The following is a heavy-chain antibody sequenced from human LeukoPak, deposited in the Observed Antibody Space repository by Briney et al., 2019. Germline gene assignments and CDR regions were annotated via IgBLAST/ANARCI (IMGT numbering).Heavy chain of an antibody. CDR3: ASSHTYSSSSPDI. V-gene: IGHV3-21*04. CDR1: GFTFSSYS. D-gene: IGHD6-13*01. CDR2: ISSSSSYI. Sequence: GGSLRLSCAASGFTFSSYSMNWVRQAPGKGLEWVSSISSSSSYIYYADSVKGRFTISRDNAKNSLYLQMNSLRAEDTAVYYCASSHTYSSSSPDIWGQGTMVTVSS. J-gene: IGHJ3*02.